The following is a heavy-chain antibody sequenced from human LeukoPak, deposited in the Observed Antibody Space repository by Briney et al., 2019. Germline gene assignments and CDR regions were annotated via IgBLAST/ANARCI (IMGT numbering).Heavy chain of an antibody. J-gene: IGHJ4*02. CDR1: GFTFSGYS. V-gene: IGHV3-21*01. CDR2: FGTRSTSI. Sequence: GGSLRLSCTASGFTFSGYSMNWIRQAPGKGLEWVSSFGTRSTSIYHAGSVKGRFAIFRDNAKNSLYLQMNSLRAEDTALYYCAREVSEGFDFWGQGTLVTVSS. CDR3: AREVSEGFDF. D-gene: IGHD3-22*01.